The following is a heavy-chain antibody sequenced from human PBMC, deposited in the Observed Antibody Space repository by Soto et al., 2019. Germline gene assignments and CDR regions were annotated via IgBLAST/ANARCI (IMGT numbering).Heavy chain of an antibody. CDR1: GGSISSSSYY. CDR3: AVQGLPAAISDGYFDY. V-gene: IGHV4-39*01. D-gene: IGHD2-2*02. Sequence: SETLSLTCTVSGGSISSSSYYWGWIRQPPGKGLEWIGSIYYSGSTYYNPSLKSRVTISVDTSKNQFSLKLSSVTAADTAVYYCAVQGLPAAISDGYFDYWGQGTLVTVSS. CDR2: IYYSGST. J-gene: IGHJ4*02.